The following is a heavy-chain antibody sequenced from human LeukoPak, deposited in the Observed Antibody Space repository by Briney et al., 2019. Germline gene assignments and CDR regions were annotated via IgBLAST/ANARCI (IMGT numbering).Heavy chain of an antibody. CDR1: GYTFTGYY. V-gene: IGHV1-2*02. CDR3: ARDPYPGYYYDSSGYFRYDY. D-gene: IGHD3-22*01. CDR2: INPNSGGT. Sequence: ASVKVSCKTSGYTFTGYYMYWVRQAPGQGLEWMGCINPNSGGTNYAQKFQGRVTMTRDTSISTAYMELSRLRSDDTAVFYCARDPYPGYYYDSSGYFRYDYWGQGTLVTVSS. J-gene: IGHJ4*02.